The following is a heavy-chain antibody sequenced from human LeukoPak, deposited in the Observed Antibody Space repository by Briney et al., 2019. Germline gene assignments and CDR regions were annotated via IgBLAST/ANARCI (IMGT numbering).Heavy chain of an antibody. Sequence: GGSLRLSCAASGFTFSNFDMNWVRQAPGKGLEWVSYISSSGSPKYYADSVRGRFTISRDNDENSLYLQMNSLRAEDTAVYYCARDGSYGGNFGALDYWGQGALVTVSS. D-gene: IGHD4-23*01. CDR1: GFTFSNFD. V-gene: IGHV3-48*03. CDR3: ARDGSYGGNFGALDY. CDR2: ISSSGSPK. J-gene: IGHJ4*02.